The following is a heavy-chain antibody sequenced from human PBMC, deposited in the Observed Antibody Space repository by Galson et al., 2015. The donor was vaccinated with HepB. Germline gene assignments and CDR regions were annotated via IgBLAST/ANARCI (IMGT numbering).Heavy chain of an antibody. V-gene: IGHV3-23*01. J-gene: IGHJ4*02. CDR3: ANMTDKEDY. Sequence: SLRLSCAASGFTFSSYGMSWVRQAPGKGLEWVSAISGSGDNTYYADSVKGRFTISRDNSQNTLYLLMNSLTAEDTAVYYCANMTDKEDYWGQGTLVTVSS. CDR1: GFTFSSYG. D-gene: IGHD3-16*01. CDR2: ISGSGDNT.